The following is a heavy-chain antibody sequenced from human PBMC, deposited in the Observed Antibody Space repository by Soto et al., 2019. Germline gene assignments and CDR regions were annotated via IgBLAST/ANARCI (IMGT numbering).Heavy chain of an antibody. V-gene: IGHV2-5*02. Sequence: SGPTLVNPTETLTLTCTFSGFSLSSRGVGVGWIRQPPGKALEWLAFIYWDDDNRYRPSLKTRLTITKNTPKNQVVLTLANLDPVDTATYFCAHSVQLGSRYDYWGQGTQVTVS. D-gene: IGHD1-1*01. J-gene: IGHJ4*02. CDR1: GFSLSSRGVG. CDR2: IYWDDDN. CDR3: AHSVQLGSRYDY.